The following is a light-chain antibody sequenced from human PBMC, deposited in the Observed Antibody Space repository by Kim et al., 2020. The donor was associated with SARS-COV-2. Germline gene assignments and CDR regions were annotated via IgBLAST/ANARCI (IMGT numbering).Light chain of an antibody. V-gene: IGKV1-5*03. CDR3: QQYDSHPYT. Sequence: DIQMTQSPSTLSASEGDRVTITCRASQSVSSWLAWYQQKPGKAPKLLIYKASTLEGGVPSRFSGRGSGTEFTLTINSLQPDDFATYSCQQYDSHPYTFGQGTKLEI. J-gene: IGKJ2*01. CDR1: QSVSSW. CDR2: KAS.